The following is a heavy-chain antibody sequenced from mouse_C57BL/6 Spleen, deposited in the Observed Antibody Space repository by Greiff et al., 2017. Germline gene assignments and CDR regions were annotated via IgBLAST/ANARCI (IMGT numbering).Heavy chain of an antibody. V-gene: IGHV5-15*01. CDR1: GFTFSDYG. J-gene: IGHJ4*01. Sequence: EVQVVESGGGLVQPGGSLKLSCAASGFTFSDYGMAWVRQAPRKGPEWVAFISNLAYSIYYADTVTGRFTISRENAKNTLYLEMSSLRSEDTAMYYCARQDYYSNYDAMNYWGQGTSVTVSS. CDR3: ARQDYYSNYDAMNY. D-gene: IGHD2-5*01. CDR2: ISNLAYSI.